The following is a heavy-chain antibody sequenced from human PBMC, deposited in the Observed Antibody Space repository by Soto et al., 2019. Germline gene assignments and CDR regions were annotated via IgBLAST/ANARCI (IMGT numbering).Heavy chain of an antibody. CDR2: ISWDGGST. V-gene: IGHV3-43*01. CDR1: GFTFDDYT. CDR3: AKDIADYYYGMDV. J-gene: IGHJ6*02. Sequence: GGSLRLSCAASGFTFDDYTMHWVRQAPGKGLEWVSLISWDGGSTYYADSVKGRFTISRDNSKNSLYLQMNSLRTEDTALYYCAKDIADYYYGMDVWGQGTTVTVSS.